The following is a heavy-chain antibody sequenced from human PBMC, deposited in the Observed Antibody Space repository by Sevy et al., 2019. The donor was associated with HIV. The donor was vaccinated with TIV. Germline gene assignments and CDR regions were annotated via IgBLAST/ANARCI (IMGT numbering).Heavy chain of an antibody. CDR3: ARRYSGSYEGVFDY. CDR2: INHSGST. D-gene: IGHD1-26*01. V-gene: IGHV4-34*01. CDR1: GGSFSGYY. Sequence: SETLSLTCAVHGGSFSGYYWSWIRQPPGKGLEWIGEINHSGSTNYNPSLKSRVTISVDTSKNQFSLKLSSVTAADTAVYYCARRYSGSYEGVFDYWGQGTLVTVSS. J-gene: IGHJ4*02.